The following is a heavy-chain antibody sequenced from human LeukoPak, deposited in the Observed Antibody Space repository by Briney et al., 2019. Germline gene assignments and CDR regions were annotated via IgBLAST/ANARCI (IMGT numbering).Heavy chain of an antibody. CDR1: GGSISSYY. D-gene: IGHD6-19*01. V-gene: IGHV4-59*01. CDR3: ARFWEQQWLVHRVFAFDI. CDR2: IYYSGST. J-gene: IGHJ3*02. Sequence: SETLSLTCTVSGGSISSYYWSCIRQPPGKGLEWIGYIYYSGSTNYNPSLKSRVTISVDTSKNQFSLKLSSVTAADTAVYYCARFWEQQWLVHRVFAFDIWGQGTMVTVSS.